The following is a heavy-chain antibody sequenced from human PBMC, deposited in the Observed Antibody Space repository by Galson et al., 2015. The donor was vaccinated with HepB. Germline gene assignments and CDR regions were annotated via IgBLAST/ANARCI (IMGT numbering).Heavy chain of an antibody. CDR1: GGSINSYY. Sequence: SETLSLTCIVSGGSINSYYWSWIRQPPGKGLEWIGYIYYIGSTNYNPSLKSRVAISVDTSKNQFSLKLGSVTAADTAVYYCARTGDTATEFDYWGQGTLVTVSS. V-gene: IGHV4-59*08. J-gene: IGHJ4*02. D-gene: IGHD5-18*01. CDR2: IYYIGST. CDR3: ARTGDTATEFDY.